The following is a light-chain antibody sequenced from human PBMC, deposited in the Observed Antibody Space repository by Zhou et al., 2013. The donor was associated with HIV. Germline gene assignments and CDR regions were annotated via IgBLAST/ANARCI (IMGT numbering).Light chain of an antibody. Sequence: DIHLTQSPSFLSASVGDRVTITCRSSQGISSYLAWYQQKPGKAPRLLIYAASTLHSGVPSRFSGSGSGTEFTLTISSLQPDDFATYYCQQCNSYPLTFGGGPRWR. CDR2: AAS. CDR3: QQCNSYPLT. CDR1: QGISSY. V-gene: IGKV1-9*01. J-gene: IGKJ4*01.